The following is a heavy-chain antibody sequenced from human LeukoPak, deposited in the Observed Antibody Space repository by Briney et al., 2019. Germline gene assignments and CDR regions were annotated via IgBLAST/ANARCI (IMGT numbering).Heavy chain of an antibody. J-gene: IGHJ4*02. D-gene: IGHD2-15*01. V-gene: IGHV3-30*02. Sequence: GGSLRLSCAASGFTFSSYGMHWVRQAPGKGLEWVAFIRYDGSNKYYADSVKGRFTISRDNSKNTLYLQMNSPRAEDTAVYYCAKDLGHLGYCSGGSCYVLDYWGQGTLVTVSS. CDR2: IRYDGSNK. CDR1: GFTFSSYG. CDR3: AKDLGHLGYCSGGSCYVLDY.